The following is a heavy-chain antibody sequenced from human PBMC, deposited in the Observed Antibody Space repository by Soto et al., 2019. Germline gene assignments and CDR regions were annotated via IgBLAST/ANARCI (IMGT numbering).Heavy chain of an antibody. V-gene: IGHV3-30*18. CDR2: ISYDGSNK. J-gene: IGHJ4*02. CDR3: AKDRKYYDSSGLSN. CDR1: GFTFSSYG. D-gene: IGHD3-22*01. Sequence: GGSLRLSCAASGFTFSSYGMHWVRQAPGKGLEWVAVISYDGSNKYYADSVKGRFTISRDNSKNTLYLQMNSLRAEDTAVYYCAKDRKYYDSSGLSNWGQGTLVTVSS.